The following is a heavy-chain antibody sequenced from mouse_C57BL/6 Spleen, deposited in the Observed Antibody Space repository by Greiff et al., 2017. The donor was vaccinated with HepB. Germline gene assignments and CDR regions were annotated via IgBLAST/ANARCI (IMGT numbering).Heavy chain of an antibody. CDR1: GFTFSSYA. V-gene: IGHV5-9-1*02. D-gene: IGHD3-3*01. CDR3: TRGGRKGYYYAMDY. CDR2: ISSGGDYI. Sequence: EVKLMESGEGLVKPGGSLKLSCAASGFTFSSYAMSWVRQTPEKRLEWVAYISSGGDYIYYADTVKGRFTISRDNARNTLYLQMSSLKSEDTAMYYCTRGGRKGYYYAMDYWGQGTSVTVSS. J-gene: IGHJ4*01.